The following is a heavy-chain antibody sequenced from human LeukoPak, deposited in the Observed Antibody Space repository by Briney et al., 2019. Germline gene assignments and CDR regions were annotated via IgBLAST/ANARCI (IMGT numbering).Heavy chain of an antibody. CDR2: IKSRTDGETT. CDR3: TTVHGAGAVNFDY. J-gene: IGHJ4*02. CDR1: GFTFSSVW. Sequence: PGGSLRLSCTASGFTFSSVWITWVRQAPGKGLEWVGRIKSRTDGETTDYAAPVKGRFSISRDDSENTLYLQMNSLKNEDTAVYFCTTVHGAGAVNFDYWGQGSLVTVSS. D-gene: IGHD3-16*01. V-gene: IGHV3-15*01.